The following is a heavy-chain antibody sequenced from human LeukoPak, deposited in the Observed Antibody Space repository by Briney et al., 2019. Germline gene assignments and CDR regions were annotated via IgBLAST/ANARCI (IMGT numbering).Heavy chain of an antibody. J-gene: IGHJ4*02. CDR1: GGSISSSFYY. CDR3: ARLTSPNYDILTGYYSGYYFDY. D-gene: IGHD3-9*01. CDR2: IYYSGST. Sequence: TLSLTCTVSGGSISSSFYYWGWIRQPPGKGLEWIGYIYYSGSTYYNPSLKSRVTISVDTSKNQFSLKLSSVTAADTAVYYCARLTSPNYDILTGYYSGYYFDYWGQGTLVTVSS. V-gene: IGHV4-30-4*08.